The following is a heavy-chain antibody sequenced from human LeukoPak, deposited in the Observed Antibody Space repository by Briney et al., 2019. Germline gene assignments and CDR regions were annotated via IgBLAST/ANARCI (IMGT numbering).Heavy chain of an antibody. J-gene: IGHJ4*02. Sequence: SETLSLTCAVYGGSFSGYYWSWIRQPPGKGLEWIGEINHSGSTNYNPSLKSRVTISVDTSKNQFSLKLSSVTAADTAVYYCARGVGSYDYIWGSYRGAYYFDYWGQGTLATVSS. CDR2: INHSGST. D-gene: IGHD3-16*02. CDR1: GGSFSGYY. V-gene: IGHV4-34*01. CDR3: ARGVGSYDYIWGSYRGAYYFDY.